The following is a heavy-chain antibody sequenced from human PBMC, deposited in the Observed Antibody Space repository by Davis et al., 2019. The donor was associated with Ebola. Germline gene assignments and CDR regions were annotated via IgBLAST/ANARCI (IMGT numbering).Heavy chain of an antibody. V-gene: IGHV1-2*04. D-gene: IGHD1-26*01. Sequence: AASVKVSCKASGFTFTSSAMQWVRQARGQRLEWMGWINPNSGGTNYAQKFQGWVTMTRDTSISTAYMELSRLRSDDTAVYYCARDQVEWELPGGAFDIWGQGTMVTVSS. J-gene: IGHJ3*02. CDR2: INPNSGGT. CDR3: ARDQVEWELPGGAFDI. CDR1: GFTFTSSA.